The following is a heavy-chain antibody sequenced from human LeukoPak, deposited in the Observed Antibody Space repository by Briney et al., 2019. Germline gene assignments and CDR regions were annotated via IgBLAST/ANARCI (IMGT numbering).Heavy chain of an antibody. J-gene: IGHJ4*02. Sequence: SETLSLTCAVYGGSFSGYYWSWIRQPPGKGLEWIGEINHSGSTNYNPSLRSRVTISVDMSKNQFSLKLSSVTAADTAVYYCARRYYHDSSVEDYWGQGTLVTVSS. CDR3: ARRYYHDSSVEDY. CDR1: GGSFSGYY. D-gene: IGHD3-22*01. CDR2: INHSGST. V-gene: IGHV4-34*01.